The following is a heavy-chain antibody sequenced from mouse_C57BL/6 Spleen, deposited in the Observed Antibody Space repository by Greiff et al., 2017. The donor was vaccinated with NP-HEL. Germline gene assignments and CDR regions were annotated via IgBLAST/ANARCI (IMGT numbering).Heavy chain of an antibody. D-gene: IGHD2-4*01. V-gene: IGHV5-17*01. CDR1: GFTFSDYG. CDR2: ISSGSSTI. J-gene: IGHJ4*01. Sequence: EVQLVESGGGLVKPGGSLKLSCAASGFTFSDYGMHWVRQAPEKGLEWVAYISSGSSTIYYADTVKGRFTISRDNAKNTLFLQMTSLRSEDTAMYYCARDDYDGGYAMDYWGQGTSVTVSS. CDR3: ARDDYDGGYAMDY.